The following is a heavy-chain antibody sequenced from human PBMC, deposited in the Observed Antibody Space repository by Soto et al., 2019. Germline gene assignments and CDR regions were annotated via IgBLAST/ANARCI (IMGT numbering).Heavy chain of an antibody. Sequence: PGGSLRLSCAASGFTFSSYGMHWVRQAPGKGLEWVAVISYDGSNKYYADSVKGRFTISRDNSKNTLYLQMNSRRAEDTAVYYCAKAPTITGTTLDVWGKGTTVTVSS. CDR3: AKAPTITGTTLDV. CDR1: GFTFSSYG. CDR2: ISYDGSNK. D-gene: IGHD1-7*01. V-gene: IGHV3-30*18. J-gene: IGHJ6*04.